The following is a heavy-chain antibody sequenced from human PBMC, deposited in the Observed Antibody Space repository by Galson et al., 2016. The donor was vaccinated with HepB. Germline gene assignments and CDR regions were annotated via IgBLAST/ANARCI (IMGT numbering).Heavy chain of an antibody. D-gene: IGHD6-13*01. V-gene: IGHV3-33*01. CDR2: IWYDGSNK. CDR1: GFTFSSYG. Sequence: SLRLSCAASGFTFSSYGMHWVRQAPGKGLEWVACIWYDGSNKYYANSVKGRFTISRDNSKNTLYLQMNSLRAEDTAVYHCAREDSTIAAASLDYWGQGTLVTVSS. CDR3: AREDSTIAAASLDY. J-gene: IGHJ4*02.